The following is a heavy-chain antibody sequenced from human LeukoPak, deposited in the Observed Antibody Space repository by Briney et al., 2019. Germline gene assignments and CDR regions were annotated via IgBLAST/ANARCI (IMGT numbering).Heavy chain of an antibody. D-gene: IGHD6-19*01. CDR3: ASLPGYSSGWYFDY. J-gene: IGHJ4*02. Sequence: SETLSLTCTVSGGSISSSSYYWGWIRQPPGKGLEWIGTIYYSGSTCYNPSLKSRVTISVDTSKNQFSLKLNSVTAADTAVYYCASLPGYSSGWYFDYWGQGTLVTVSS. CDR1: GGSISSSSYY. V-gene: IGHV4-39*01. CDR2: IYYSGST.